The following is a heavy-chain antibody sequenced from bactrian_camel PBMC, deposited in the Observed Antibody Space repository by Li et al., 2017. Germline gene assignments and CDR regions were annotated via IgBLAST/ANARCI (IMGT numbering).Heavy chain of an antibody. CDR3: AAEAASGSYYTDFAY. CDR2: ISTGGGTT. Sequence: HVQLVESGGGSVQAGGSLRLSCEASGNTGSSNNCMGWFRQAPGKGLEWVSAISTGGGTTYYADSVRGRFTTSRDTAKNTLYLQMNSLKAEDTAMYYCAAEAASGSYYTDFAYWGQGTQVTVS. V-gene: IGHV3S1*01. D-gene: IGHD2*01. CDR1: GNTGSSNNC. J-gene: IGHJ6*01.